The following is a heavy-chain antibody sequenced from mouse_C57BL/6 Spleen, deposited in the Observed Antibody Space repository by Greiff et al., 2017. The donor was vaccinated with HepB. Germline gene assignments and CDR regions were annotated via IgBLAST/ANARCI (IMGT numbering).Heavy chain of an antibody. CDR2: IYPGSGST. J-gene: IGHJ2*01. CDR1: GYTFTSYW. D-gene: IGHD1-1*01. V-gene: IGHV1-55*01. CDR3: ARGDYCGSSYYFDD. Sequence: QVQLQQSGAELVKPGASVKMSCKASGYTFTSYWITWVKQRPGQGLEWIGDIYPGSGSTNYNEKFKSKATLTVDTSSSTAYMQLSSLTSEDSAVYYCARGDYCGSSYYFDDWGQGTTLTVSS.